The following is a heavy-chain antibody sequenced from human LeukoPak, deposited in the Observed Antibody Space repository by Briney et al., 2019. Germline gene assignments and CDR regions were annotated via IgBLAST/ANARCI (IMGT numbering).Heavy chain of an antibody. CDR3: AQGRLGYSYGAFDH. CDR2: ISGSGGST. CDR1: GFTFSNYA. Sequence: GGSLRLSCAASGFTFSNYAMSWVRQAPGKGLEWVSVISGSGGSTNFADSVKGRFTSSRDNSRNTLYLQMHSLRVEDTAVYYCAQGRLGYSYGAFDHWGQGTLVTVSS. J-gene: IGHJ4*02. D-gene: IGHD5-18*01. V-gene: IGHV3-23*01.